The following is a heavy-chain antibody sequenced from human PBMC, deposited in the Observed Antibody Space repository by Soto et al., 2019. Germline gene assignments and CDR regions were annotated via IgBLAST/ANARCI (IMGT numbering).Heavy chain of an antibody. CDR2: ITSDGSNT. D-gene: IGHD2-21*01. V-gene: IGHV3-74*01. CDR1: GFTFSHYW. Sequence: EVQLVESGGGLVQPGGSLRLSCVASGFTFSHYWMHWVREAPGKGLLWVSRITSDGSNTAYADSVKGRFTISRDNAKNTLYLQFNSLRAEDTAIYYFASLLWGSVSTDYWGQGILVTVSS. J-gene: IGHJ4*02. CDR3: ASLLWGSVSTDY.